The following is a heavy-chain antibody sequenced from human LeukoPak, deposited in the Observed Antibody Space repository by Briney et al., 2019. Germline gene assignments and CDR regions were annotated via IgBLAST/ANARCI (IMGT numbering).Heavy chain of an antibody. CDR1: GFTFRLFA. D-gene: IGHD6-13*01. CDR3: ARDSAGNDY. J-gene: IGHJ4*02. Sequence: GRSLRLSCAASGFTFRLFAMHWVRQAPGKGLEWVANIKQDGSEKYYVDSVKGRFTISRDNAKNSLYLQMNSLRAEDTAMYYCARDSAGNDYWGQGTLVTVSS. V-gene: IGHV3-7*01. CDR2: IKQDGSEK.